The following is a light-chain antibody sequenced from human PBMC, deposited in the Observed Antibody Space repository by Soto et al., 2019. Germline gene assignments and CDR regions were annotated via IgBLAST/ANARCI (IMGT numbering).Light chain of an antibody. CDR3: QSYDSSLSGSRV. CDR1: DSNIGLFD. V-gene: IGLV1-51*01. Sequence: QSVLTQPPSVSAAAGQTVTISCSGSDSNIGLFDVAWYQQVPHTAPTILFARSERASGIPDRFSASKSDTSATLSITGLQTGDEADYYCQSYDSSLSGSRVFGTGTKVTVL. J-gene: IGLJ1*01. CDR2: ARS.